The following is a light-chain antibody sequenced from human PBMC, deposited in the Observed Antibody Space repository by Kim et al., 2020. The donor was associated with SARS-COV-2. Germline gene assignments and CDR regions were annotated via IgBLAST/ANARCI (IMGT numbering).Light chain of an antibody. Sequence: EIVLTQSPASLSVSPGERVTLTCRASQSVGSYIAWYQQTPGQAPTLLIYGASARATGLPARFSGSGSGTEFTLTITSLQSEDFAVYYCQQYHNWPPLTFGGGNKVE. CDR3: QQYHNWPPLT. J-gene: IGKJ4*01. CDR2: GAS. V-gene: IGKV3-15*01. CDR1: QSVGSY.